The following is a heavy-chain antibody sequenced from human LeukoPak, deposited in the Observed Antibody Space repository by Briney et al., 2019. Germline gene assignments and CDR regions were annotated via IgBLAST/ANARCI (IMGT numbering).Heavy chain of an antibody. J-gene: IGHJ3*02. V-gene: IGHV3-23*01. CDR1: GFTFSSYA. D-gene: IGHD2-2*01. CDR2: ISGSGGST. CDR3: ATSMGHCSSTSCHAFDI. Sequence: PGGSLRLSCAASGFTFSSYAMSWVRQAPGKGLEWVSAISGSGGSTYYADSVKGRFTISRDNPKNTLYLQMNSLRAEDTAVYYCATSMGHCSSTSCHAFDIWGQGTMVTVSS.